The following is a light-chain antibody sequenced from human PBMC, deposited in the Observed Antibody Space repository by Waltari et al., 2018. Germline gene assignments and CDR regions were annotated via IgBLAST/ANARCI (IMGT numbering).Light chain of an antibody. V-gene: IGKV1-5*03. CDR3: QQYNSYSLLT. CDR2: KAS. J-gene: IGKJ4*01. CDR1: QSISNW. Sequence: DIQMTQSPSTLSASVGDRVIITCRASQSISNWLAWYQQKPGKDPKLLIYKASTLESGVPSRFSGSGSGTDFTLTISSLQPDDFATYYCQQYNSYSLLTFGGGTKIEIK.